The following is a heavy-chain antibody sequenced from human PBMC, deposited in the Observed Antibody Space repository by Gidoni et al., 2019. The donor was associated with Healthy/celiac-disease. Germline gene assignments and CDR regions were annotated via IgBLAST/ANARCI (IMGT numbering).Heavy chain of an antibody. V-gene: IGHV1-3*01. Sequence: QVQLVQSGAEVKNPGAPVKCPCKPSGYTFTSYALHWVRQAAGQRLEWMRCINAGNGNTEYSQKFTCRVNITRDTSAGTAYMALSSLSSEDTAVYYCARDGELEAPFDYWGQGTLVTVSS. J-gene: IGHJ4*02. CDR3: ARDGELEAPFDY. D-gene: IGHD1-1*01. CDR1: GYTFTSYA. CDR2: INAGNGNT.